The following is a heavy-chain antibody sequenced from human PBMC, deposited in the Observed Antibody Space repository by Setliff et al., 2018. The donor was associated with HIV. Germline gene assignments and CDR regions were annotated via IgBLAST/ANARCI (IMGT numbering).Heavy chain of an antibody. J-gene: IGHJ5*02. Sequence: SETLSLTCAVYGGSFSGHSWTWIRQPPGKGLEWTGSIYHTGRTYYNRSLESRLTISIDTSKNQFSLKLTSVTAADTAMYYCASRIYYYDESRVLREEGFVPWGQGTLVTVSS. V-gene: IGHV4-34*01. CDR1: GGSFSGHS. CDR2: IYHTGRT. CDR3: ASRIYYYDESRVLREEGFVP. D-gene: IGHD3-22*01.